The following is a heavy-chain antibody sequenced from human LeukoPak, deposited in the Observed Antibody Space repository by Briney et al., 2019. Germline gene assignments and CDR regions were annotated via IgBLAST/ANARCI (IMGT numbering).Heavy chain of an antibody. CDR2: INPNSGGT. V-gene: IGHV1-2*06. CDR3: ASGQINSYYYDSSSYYPTLDY. J-gene: IGHJ4*02. D-gene: IGHD3-22*01. Sequence: GASVKVSCKASGYTFTGYYMHWVRQAPGQGLEWMGRINPNSGGTNYAQKFQGRVTMTRDTSISTAYMELSSLRSEDTAVYYCASGQINSYYYDSSSYYPTLDYWGQGTLVTVSS. CDR1: GYTFTGYY.